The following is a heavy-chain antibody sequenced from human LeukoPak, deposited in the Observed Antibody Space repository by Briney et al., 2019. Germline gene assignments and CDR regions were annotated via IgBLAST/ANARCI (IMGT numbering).Heavy chain of an antibody. CDR3: ARVGYGDYVDYYFDY. Sequence: PSQTLSLTCTVSRYSGSRGYSWGWIQQPPGKGLEWIGSIYHSGSTYYNPSLKSRVTISVDTSKNQFSLKLSSVTAADTAVYYCARVGYGDYVDYYFDYWGQGTLVTVSS. J-gene: IGHJ4*02. CDR1: RYSGSRGYS. CDR2: IYHSGST. V-gene: IGHV4-38-2*02. D-gene: IGHD4-17*01.